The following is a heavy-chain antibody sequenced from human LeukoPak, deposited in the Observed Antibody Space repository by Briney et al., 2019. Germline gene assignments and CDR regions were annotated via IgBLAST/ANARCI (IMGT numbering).Heavy chain of an antibody. CDR2: IYHSGST. CDR1: GYSISSGYY. CDR3: ATHCSSTSCYENGMDV. J-gene: IGHJ6*04. D-gene: IGHD2-2*01. Sequence: SETLSLTRAVSGYSISSGYYWGWIRQPPGKGLEWIGSIYHSGSTYYNPSLKSRVTISVDTSKNQFSLKLSSVTAADTAVYYCATHCSSTSCYENGMDVWGKGTTVTVSS. V-gene: IGHV4-38-2*01.